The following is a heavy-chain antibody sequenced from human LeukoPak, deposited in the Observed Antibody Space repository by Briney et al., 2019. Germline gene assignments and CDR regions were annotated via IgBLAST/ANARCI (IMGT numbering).Heavy chain of an antibody. CDR2: INHSGST. CDR1: GGSFSGYY. CDR3: ASTGGLRSGWYNWFDP. J-gene: IGHJ5*02. D-gene: IGHD6-19*01. V-gene: IGHV4-34*01. Sequence: SETLSLTCAVYGGSFSGYYWSWIRQPPGKGLEWIGEINHSGSTNYNPSPKSRVTISVDTSKNQFSLKLSSVTAADTAVYYCASTGGLRSGWYNWFDPWGQGTLVTVSS.